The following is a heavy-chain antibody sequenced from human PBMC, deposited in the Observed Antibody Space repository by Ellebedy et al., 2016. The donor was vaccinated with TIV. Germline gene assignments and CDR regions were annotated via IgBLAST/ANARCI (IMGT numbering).Heavy chain of an antibody. CDR2: IIPIFGTA. Sequence: SVKVSXXASGYTFTSYYMHWVRQAPGQGLEWMGGIIPIFGTANYAQKFQGRVTITADESTSTAYMELSSLRSEDTAVYYCASRTGYAYYYYGMDVWGQGTTVTVSS. J-gene: IGHJ6*02. D-gene: IGHD3-9*01. V-gene: IGHV1-69*13. CDR1: GYTFTSYY. CDR3: ASRTGYAYYYYGMDV.